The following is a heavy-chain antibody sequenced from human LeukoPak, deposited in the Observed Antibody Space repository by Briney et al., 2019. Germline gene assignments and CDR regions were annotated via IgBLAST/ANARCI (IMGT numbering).Heavy chain of an antibody. Sequence: ASVKVSCKASGYTLTDYWMHWVRQAPGQGLEWMGWINPKRGDADYAQKFQGRVSMTRDTSISTAYMELNRLTSDDTAVYYCARDYYGMDVWGQGTTVTVSS. CDR3: ARDYYGMDV. V-gene: IGHV1-2*02. J-gene: IGHJ6*02. CDR2: INPKRGDA. CDR1: GYTLTDYW.